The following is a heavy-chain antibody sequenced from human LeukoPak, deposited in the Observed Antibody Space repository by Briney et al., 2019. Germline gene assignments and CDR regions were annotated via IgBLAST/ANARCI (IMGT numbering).Heavy chain of an antibody. CDR2: IYPGDSHS. D-gene: IGHD6-19*01. CDR3: ARRSGGAVAGTGYFDY. J-gene: IGHJ4*02. V-gene: IGHV5-51*01. Sequence: GESLKISCKGSGYSFTSYWIGWVRQMPGKGLEWMGLIYPGDSHSIYSPSFQGQVTFSADKSTNTAYLQWSSLKASDTAMYYCARRSGGAVAGTGYFDYWGQGTLVTVSS. CDR1: GYSFTSYW.